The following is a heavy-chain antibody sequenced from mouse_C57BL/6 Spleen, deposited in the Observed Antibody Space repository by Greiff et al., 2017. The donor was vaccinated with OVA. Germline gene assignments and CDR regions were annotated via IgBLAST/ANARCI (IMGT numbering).Heavy chain of an antibody. V-gene: IGHV1-9*01. CDR3: ARSPSSTTVVAFIDDFDV. J-gene: IGHJ1*03. D-gene: IGHD1-1*01. Sequence: QVQLQQSGAELMKPGASVKLSCKATGYTFTGYWIEWVKQRPGHGLEWIGAILPGSGSTNYNEKFKGKATFTADTSSNTAYMQLSSLTTEDSAIYYCARSPSSTTVVAFIDDFDVWGTGTTVTVSS. CDR1: GYTFTGYW. CDR2: ILPGSGST.